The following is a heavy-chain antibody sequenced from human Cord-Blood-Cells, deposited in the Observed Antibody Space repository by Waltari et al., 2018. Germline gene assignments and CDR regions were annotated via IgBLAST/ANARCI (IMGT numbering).Heavy chain of an antibody. CDR3: AREAYYDFPWAFDI. V-gene: IGHV1-2*02. CDR2: INPNRGGT. CDR1: GYTFTGYY. D-gene: IGHD3-3*01. Sequence: QVQLVQSGAEVKKPGASVKVSCKASGYTFTGYYMHWVRQAPGQGLEWRGWINPNRGGTNDAQKFQGRVTMTRDTSISTAYMELSRLRSDDTAVYYWAREAYYDFPWAFDIWGQGTMVTVSS. J-gene: IGHJ3*02.